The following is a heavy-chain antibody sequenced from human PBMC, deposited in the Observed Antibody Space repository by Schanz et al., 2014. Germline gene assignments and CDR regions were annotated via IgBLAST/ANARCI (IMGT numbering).Heavy chain of an antibody. CDR1: GVSISSNTW. CDR3: AREQVAYWVLDY. CDR2: IYHRGNT. Sequence: QVQLQESGPGLVKPSGTLSLTCAVSGVSISSNTWWSWVRQPPGKGLEWIGEIYHRGNTNYNPSLKRRVTMSVEKPKNQFPLQLSSVTAADTAVYYCAREQVAYWVLDYWGQGTLVTVSS. D-gene: IGHD5-12*01. J-gene: IGHJ4*02. V-gene: IGHV4-4*02.